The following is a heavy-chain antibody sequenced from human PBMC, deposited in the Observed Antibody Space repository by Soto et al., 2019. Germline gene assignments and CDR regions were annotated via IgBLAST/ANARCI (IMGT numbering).Heavy chain of an antibody. V-gene: IGHV1-69*13. J-gene: IGHJ6*02. CDR3: ARVRTSAGRIHPSGGMDV. Sequence: GASVKVSCKASGGTFSSYAISWVRQAPGQGLEWMGGIIPIFGTANYAQKFQGRVTITADESTSTAYMELSSLRSEDTAVYYCARVRTSAGRIHPSGGMDVWGQGTTVTVSS. CDR1: GGTFSSYA. CDR2: IIPIFGTA. D-gene: IGHD3-10*01.